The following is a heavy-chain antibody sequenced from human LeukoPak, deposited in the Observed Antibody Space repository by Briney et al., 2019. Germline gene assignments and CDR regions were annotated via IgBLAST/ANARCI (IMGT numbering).Heavy chain of an antibody. CDR2: IYHSGST. Sequence: SETLSLTCAVSGYSISSGYYWGWIRQPPGKGLEWIGSIYHSGSTYYNPSLKSRVTISVDTSKNQFSLKLSSVTAADTAVYYCARHLRYQLLFGYWGQGTLVTVSS. CDR1: GYSISSGYY. V-gene: IGHV4-38-2*01. CDR3: ARHLRYQLLFGY. D-gene: IGHD2-2*01. J-gene: IGHJ4*02.